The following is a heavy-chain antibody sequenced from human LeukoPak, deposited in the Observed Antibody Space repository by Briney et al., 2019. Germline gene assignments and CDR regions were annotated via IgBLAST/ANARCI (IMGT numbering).Heavy chain of an antibody. J-gene: IGHJ3*02. CDR2: ISGSGDST. CDR3: AWSSSWYGAFDI. CDR1: GLTFSSHA. D-gene: IGHD6-13*01. V-gene: IGHV3-23*01. Sequence: GGSLRLSCVVSGLTFSSHAVHWVRQAPGKGLEWVSAISGSGDSTYYADSVKGRFTISRDNSKNTLYLQMNSLRAEDTAVYSCAWSSSWYGAFDIWGQGTMVTVSS.